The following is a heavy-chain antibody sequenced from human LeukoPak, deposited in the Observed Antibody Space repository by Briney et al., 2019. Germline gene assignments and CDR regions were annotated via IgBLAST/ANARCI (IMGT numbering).Heavy chain of an antibody. CDR3: ARRSGIAVAGAFDY. CDR2: ISASGTLT. V-gene: IGHV3-48*03. Sequence: GGSLRLSCAASGFSFSSYEMNWVRQAPGKGLEWISYISASGTLTHYADSVEGRFTISRDNAKNSLYLQMNSLRGEDTAVYYCARRSGIAVAGAFDYWGQGTLVTVSS. D-gene: IGHD6-19*01. J-gene: IGHJ4*02. CDR1: GFSFSSYE.